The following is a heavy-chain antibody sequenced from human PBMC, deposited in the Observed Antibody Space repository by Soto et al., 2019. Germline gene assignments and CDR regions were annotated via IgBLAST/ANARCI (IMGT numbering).Heavy chain of an antibody. CDR3: AKGGRQWLVTSDFNY. D-gene: IGHD6-19*01. V-gene: IGHV3-30*18. CDR2: VSHDGRNT. J-gene: IGHJ4*02. Sequence: VQLVESGGGVVQPGRSLRLSCAASGFTFSDYAMHWVRQAPGQGLEWVAVVSHDGRNTHYADSVKGRFTISRDSSKNTVSLEMTSLRADDTAVYYCAKGGRQWLVTSDFNYWGQGALVTVSS. CDR1: GFTFSDYA.